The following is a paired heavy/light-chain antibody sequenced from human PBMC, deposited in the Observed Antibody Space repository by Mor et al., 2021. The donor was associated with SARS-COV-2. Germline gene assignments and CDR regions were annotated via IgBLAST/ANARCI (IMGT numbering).Light chain of an antibody. Sequence: QSVLTQPPSVSAAPGQTVTISCSGSSSNIGNNYVSWYQRIPGTAPKLLIYDNNKRPSGIPDRFSGSKSGTSATLGVTGLQTGDEADYYCGTWDSSLSTEVFGGGTKLTVL. V-gene: IGLV1-51*01. CDR3: GTWDSSLSTEV. CDR2: DNN. J-gene: IGLJ3*02. CDR1: SSNIGNNY.
Heavy chain of an antibody. J-gene: IGHJ4*02. Sequence: QLQLQESGPGLVKSSETLSLTCSVSGGSISSGNYYWGWIRQPPGKGLEWIGSIYSSGSAYYNPSLKSRVTISGDTSKNQFSLRLSSVTATDTAVYFCARRFVGAPGGGDNFDYWGQGTLVTVSS. V-gene: IGHV4-39*01. CDR1: GGSISSGNYY. D-gene: IGHD1-26*01. CDR3: ARRFVGAPGGGDNFDY. CDR2: IYSSGSA.